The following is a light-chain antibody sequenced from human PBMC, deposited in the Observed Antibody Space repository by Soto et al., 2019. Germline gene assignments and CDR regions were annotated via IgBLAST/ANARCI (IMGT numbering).Light chain of an antibody. CDR1: QSIDNN. V-gene: IGKV3-15*01. J-gene: IGKJ2*01. CDR2: RAS. CDR3: QQYKNWPPYT. Sequence: EVVMTQSPATLSLSPGERATLSCRASQSIDNNLAWYQQKPGQAPRLLIYRASARATGIPDRFSGSGSGTEFTLTISSLQSEDFAVYFCQQYKNWPPYTFGQGTKLQIK.